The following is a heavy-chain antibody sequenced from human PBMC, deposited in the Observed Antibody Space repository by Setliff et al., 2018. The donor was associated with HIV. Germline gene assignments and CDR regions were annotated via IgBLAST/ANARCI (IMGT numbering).Heavy chain of an antibody. CDR1: GGSISSGDYY. CDR3: ARAPFYYGSGSYQTFDY. J-gene: IGHJ4*02. Sequence: SETLSLTCTVSGGSISSGDYYWSWIRQHPRKGLEWIGYIYYTGSTYYNPPLKSRVTISVDTSKNQFSLKLSSVTAADSAVYYCARAPFYYGSGSYQTFDYWGQGTLVTVSS. V-gene: IGHV4-31*03. D-gene: IGHD3-10*01. CDR2: IYYTGST.